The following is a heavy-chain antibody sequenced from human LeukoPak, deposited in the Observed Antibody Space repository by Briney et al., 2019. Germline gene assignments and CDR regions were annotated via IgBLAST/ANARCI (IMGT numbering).Heavy chain of an antibody. D-gene: IGHD2-2*01. CDR1: GFTFSSYA. CDR3: AKLTRGYCSSTACLNWFDP. Sequence: GGSLRLSCAASGFTFSSYAMSWVRHAPGEGLEWVSAIIDAGSTTYYADSVKGRFTISRDNSKNTLYLQMNSLRGEDTAVYYCAKLTRGYCSSTACLNWFDPWGQGTLVTVSA. J-gene: IGHJ5*02. CDR2: IIDAGSTT. V-gene: IGHV3-23*01.